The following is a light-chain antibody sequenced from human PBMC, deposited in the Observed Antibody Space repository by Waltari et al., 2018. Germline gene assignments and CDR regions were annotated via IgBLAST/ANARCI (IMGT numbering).Light chain of an antibody. Sequence: DIQMTQSPSTLSASVGDRVTITCRASQSIVSWVAWYQQKPGKAPKLLIDKASSLQSGVPSTFSGSGSGTDFTLTISSLQPDDLATYYCQQCFSGCTFGQGTNLEIK. CDR3: QQCFSGCT. V-gene: IGKV1-5*03. J-gene: IGKJ2*02. CDR1: QSIVSW. CDR2: KAS.